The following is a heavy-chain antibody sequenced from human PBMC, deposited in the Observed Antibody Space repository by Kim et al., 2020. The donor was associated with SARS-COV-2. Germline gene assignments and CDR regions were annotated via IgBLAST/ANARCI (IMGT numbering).Heavy chain of an antibody. CDR2: ISWNSGSI. J-gene: IGHJ3*02. D-gene: IGHD6-13*01. V-gene: IGHV3-9*01. Sequence: GGSLRLSCAASGFTFGDYAMHWVRQAPGKGLEWVSCISWNSGSIGYADSVKGRFTISRDNAKNSLYLQMNSLRAEDTALYYCAKESLVSSSWYRFYAFDIWGQGTMVTVSS. CDR1: GFTFGDYA. CDR3: AKESLVSSSWYRFYAFDI.